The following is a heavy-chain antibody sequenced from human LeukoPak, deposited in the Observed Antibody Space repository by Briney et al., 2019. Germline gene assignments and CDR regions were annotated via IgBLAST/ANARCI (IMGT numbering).Heavy chain of an antibody. CDR1: GFTFSSYG. CDR2: ISYDGSNK. Sequence: GRSLRLSCAASGFTFSSYGMHWVRQAPGKGLEWVAVISYDGSNKYYADSVKGRFTISRDNSKNTLYLQMNSLRAEDTAVYYCASSGPAAPYYYYYMDVWGKGTTVTVSS. J-gene: IGHJ6*03. D-gene: IGHD2-2*01. V-gene: IGHV3-30*03. CDR3: ASSGPAAPYYYYYMDV.